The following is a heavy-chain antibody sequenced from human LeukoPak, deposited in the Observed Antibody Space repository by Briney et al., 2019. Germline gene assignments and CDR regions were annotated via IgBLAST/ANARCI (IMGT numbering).Heavy chain of an antibody. D-gene: IGHD3-22*01. CDR3: ARPAYYYNSREDAFDF. CDR1: GFTFSTYA. Sequence: QSGGSLRLSCAASGFTFSTYAMSWVRQAPGKGLEWVSVIVGSGGRTYHADSVKGRFTTSRDNSKNTLYLQMNSLRVEDTAIYYCARPAYYYNSREDAFDFWGQGTMVTVSS. V-gene: IGHV3-23*01. J-gene: IGHJ3*01. CDR2: IVGSGGRT.